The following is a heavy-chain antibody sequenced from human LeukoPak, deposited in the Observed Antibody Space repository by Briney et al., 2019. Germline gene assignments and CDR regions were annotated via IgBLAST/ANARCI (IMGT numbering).Heavy chain of an antibody. CDR1: GFIFSSYW. J-gene: IGHJ4*02. V-gene: IGHV3-74*01. CDR3: ARGQQLAHFDY. D-gene: IGHD6-13*01. Sequence: GGSLRLSCAASGFIFSSYWMHWVRQVPGKGLAWVSRIKTDGSSTHYADSVKGRFTISRDNARNTLFLQMNSLRDEDTAVYYCARGQQLAHFDYWGQGTLVTVSS. CDR2: IKTDGSST.